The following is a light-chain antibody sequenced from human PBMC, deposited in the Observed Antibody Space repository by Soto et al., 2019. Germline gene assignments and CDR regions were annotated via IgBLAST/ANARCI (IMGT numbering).Light chain of an antibody. CDR3: QQYGSSPRT. Sequence: EIVLTQSPGTLSLSPGERATLSCRASQSVSSSYLAWYQQKPGQAPRLLIYRASSRSTGIPDRFSGSGSGTDFTLTISRLEPEDFAVYYCQQYGSSPRTFGQVTKVEIK. J-gene: IGKJ1*01. CDR2: RAS. CDR1: QSVSSSY. V-gene: IGKV3-20*01.